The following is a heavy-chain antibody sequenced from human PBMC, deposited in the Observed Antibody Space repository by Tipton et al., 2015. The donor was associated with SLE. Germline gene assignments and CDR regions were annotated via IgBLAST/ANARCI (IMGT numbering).Heavy chain of an antibody. CDR2: IYYTGKI. CDR1: DYSINSNNW. J-gene: IGHJ2*01. Sequence: TLSLTCSVSDYSINSNNWWVWIRQPPGKGLEWIGYIYYTGKIHYNPSLESRVTISIDTSKNQFSLKLSSVTAVDTAVYYCARVRSQDWYFDLWGRGILVTVSS. V-gene: IGHV4-28*02. CDR3: ARVRSQDWYFDL.